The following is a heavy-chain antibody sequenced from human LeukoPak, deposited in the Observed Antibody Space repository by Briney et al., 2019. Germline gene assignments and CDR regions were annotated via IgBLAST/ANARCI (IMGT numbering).Heavy chain of an antibody. D-gene: IGHD6-19*01. Sequence: ASVKVSCKASGYTFTGFYIHWVRQAPGQGLEWMGWINPNSGGTNYAQKFQGRVTMTRDTSISTAYMELSRLRSDDTAVYYCARSMPHSSGWYEGYYYYMDVWGKGTTVTVSS. J-gene: IGHJ6*03. CDR1: GYTFTGFY. CDR2: INPNSGGT. CDR3: ARSMPHSSGWYEGYYYYMDV. V-gene: IGHV1-2*02.